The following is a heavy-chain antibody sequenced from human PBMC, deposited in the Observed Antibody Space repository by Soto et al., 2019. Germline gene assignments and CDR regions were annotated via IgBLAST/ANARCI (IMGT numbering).Heavy chain of an antibody. J-gene: IGHJ4*02. V-gene: IGHV1-69*12. CDR1: GGTFSSYA. D-gene: IGHD6-13*01. CDR3: ARDPHPYSSSWYRFDY. Sequence: QVQLVQSGAEVKKPGSSVKVSCKASGGTFSSYAISWVRQAPGQGLEWMGGIIPIFGTANYAQKFQGGVTITADESTSTAYMELSSLRSEDTAVYYCARDPHPYSSSWYRFDYWGQGTLVTVSS. CDR2: IIPIFGTA.